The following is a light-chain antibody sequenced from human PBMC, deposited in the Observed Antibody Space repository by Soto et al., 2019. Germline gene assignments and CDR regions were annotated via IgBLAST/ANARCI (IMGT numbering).Light chain of an antibody. CDR3: CSYAGSTGFDV. CDR1: SSDIGAYNF. V-gene: IGLV2-11*01. J-gene: IGLJ1*01. CDR2: AVR. Sequence: QSVLTQPRSVSGSRGQTVTISCTGSSSDIGAYNFVSWYQQFAGQAPKLLIFAVRKRPAGVPARFSASKSGNTASLTISGLEAEDEADYYCCSYAGSTGFDVFGTGTKVTVL.